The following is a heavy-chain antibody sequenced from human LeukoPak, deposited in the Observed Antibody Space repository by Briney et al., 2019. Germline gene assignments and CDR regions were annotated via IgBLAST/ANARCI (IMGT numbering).Heavy chain of an antibody. V-gene: IGHV4-34*01. CDR1: GGSFSGYY. CDR2: INHSGST. D-gene: IGHD4-17*01. CDR3: ARGRDYGDSYYYGMDV. Sequence: ASETLSLTCAVYGGSFSGYYWSWIRQTPGKGLEWIGEINHSGSTNYNPSLKSRVTISVDTSKNQFSLKLSSVTAADTAVYYCARGRDYGDSYYYGMDVWGQGTTVTVSS. J-gene: IGHJ6*02.